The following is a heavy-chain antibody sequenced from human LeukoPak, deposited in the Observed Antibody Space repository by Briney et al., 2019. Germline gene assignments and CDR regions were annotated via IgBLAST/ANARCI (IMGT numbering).Heavy chain of an antibody. J-gene: IGHJ5*02. CDR1: GFAFSSYS. CDR2: ISSSSSYI. V-gene: IGHV3-21*01. CDR3: ASFRLYSSSSWPP. D-gene: IGHD6-6*01. Sequence: GGSLRLSCAASGFAFSSYSMNWVRQAPGKGLEWVSSISSSSSYIYYADSVKGRFTISRDNAKNSLYLQMNSLRAEDTAVYYCASFRLYSSSSWPPWGQGTLVTVSS.